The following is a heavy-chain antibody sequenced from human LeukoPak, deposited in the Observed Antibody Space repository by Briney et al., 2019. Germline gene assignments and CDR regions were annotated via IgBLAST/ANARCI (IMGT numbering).Heavy chain of an antibody. Sequence: ASVKVSCKASGYTFTTYDINWVRQATGQGLEWMGWMNPNSGNTGYAQKFQGRVTITTNISISTAYMELSSLRSEDTAVYYCARGGGYYYDSSGLVGEDWGQGTLVTVSS. D-gene: IGHD3-22*01. CDR3: ARGGGYYYDSSGLVGED. V-gene: IGHV1-8*03. J-gene: IGHJ4*02. CDR1: GYTFTTYD. CDR2: MNPNSGNT.